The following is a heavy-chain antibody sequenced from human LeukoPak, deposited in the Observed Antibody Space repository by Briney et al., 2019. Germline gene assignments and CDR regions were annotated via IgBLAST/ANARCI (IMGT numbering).Heavy chain of an antibody. Sequence: GGSLRLSCAASGFTFSSYAMNWVRQAPGKGLEWVSGISDRGGTTYYADSVEGRFTISRDNSKNTLYLQMNNLRAEDTAVYYCAKATSGGSCYQSDYWGQGTLVTVSS. D-gene: IGHD2-15*01. CDR3: AKATSGGSCYQSDY. J-gene: IGHJ4*02. CDR1: GFTFSSYA. V-gene: IGHV3-23*01. CDR2: ISDRGGTT.